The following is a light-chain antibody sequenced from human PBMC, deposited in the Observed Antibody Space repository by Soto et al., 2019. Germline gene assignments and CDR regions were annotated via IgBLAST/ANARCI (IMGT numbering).Light chain of an antibody. CDR2: DVD. J-gene: IGLJ3*02. Sequence: QSALTQPRSVSGSPGQSVTISCTGTSSDVGSYNYVSWYQQHPGKAPKFMIYDVDKRPSGVPDRFSGSKSGNTASLTISGLQSEDEADYYCCSYAGNYALVFGGGNKVTVL. CDR1: SSDVGSYNY. V-gene: IGLV2-11*01. CDR3: CSYAGNYALV.